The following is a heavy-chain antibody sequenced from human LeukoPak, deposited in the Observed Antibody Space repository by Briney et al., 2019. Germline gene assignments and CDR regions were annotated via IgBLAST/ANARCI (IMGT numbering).Heavy chain of an antibody. J-gene: IGHJ4*02. CDR2: ISYDGSNK. Sequence: GGSLRLSCAASGFTFSSYAMRWVRQAPGKGLEWVAVISYDGSNKYYADSVKGRFTISRDNSKNTLYLQMNSLRAADTAVYYCARDYRRITIFGVVIIPVPDYWGQGTLVTVSS. CDR3: ARDYRRITIFGVVIIPVPDY. V-gene: IGHV3-30-3*01. D-gene: IGHD3-3*01. CDR1: GFTFSSYA.